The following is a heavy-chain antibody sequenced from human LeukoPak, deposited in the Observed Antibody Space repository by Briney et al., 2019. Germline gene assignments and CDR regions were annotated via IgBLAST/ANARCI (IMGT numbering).Heavy chain of an antibody. D-gene: IGHD6-6*01. J-gene: IGHJ6*02. CDR1: GGSISSYY. V-gene: IGHV4-4*07. CDR2: IYTSGGT. Sequence: SETLSLTCTVSGGSISSYYWSWIRQPAGKGLEWIGRIYTSGGTNYNPSLKSRVTMSVDTSKNQFSLKLSSVTAADTAVYYCARDWATFEYSSSSLLYYYYGMDVWGQGTTVTVSS. CDR3: ARDWATFEYSSSSLLYYYYGMDV.